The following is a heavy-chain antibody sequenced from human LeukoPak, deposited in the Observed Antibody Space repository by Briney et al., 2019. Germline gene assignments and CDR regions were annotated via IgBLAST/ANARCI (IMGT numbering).Heavy chain of an antibody. V-gene: IGHV3-23*01. Sequence: GGSLRLSCAASGFMFSSYAMTWVRQAPGKGLEWVSTISGSGGSTYNADSVKGRFTISRDNSKNTLYPQMNSLRAEDTAVYYCAKDRGSPVVVTAFDYWGQGTLVTVSS. D-gene: IGHD2-21*02. CDR2: ISGSGGST. CDR3: AKDRGSPVVVTAFDY. J-gene: IGHJ4*02. CDR1: GFMFSSYA.